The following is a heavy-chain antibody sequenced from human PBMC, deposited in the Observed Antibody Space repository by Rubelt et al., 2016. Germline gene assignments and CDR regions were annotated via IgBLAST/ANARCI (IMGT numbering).Heavy chain of an antibody. J-gene: IGHJ4*02. CDR3: ARDGGGYLRYFDY. V-gene: IGHV3-66*01. CDR1: GFTVSSNY. D-gene: IGHD1-26*01. Sequence: EVQLVESGGGLVHPVGSLRLSCVVSGFTVSSNYMSWVRQAPGKGLEWVSVIYNGGSTYYADSVKGRFTISRDKSKNTLDLQMISLRADDTAVYYCARDGGGYLRYFDYWGLGTLVTVSS. CDR2: IYNGGST.